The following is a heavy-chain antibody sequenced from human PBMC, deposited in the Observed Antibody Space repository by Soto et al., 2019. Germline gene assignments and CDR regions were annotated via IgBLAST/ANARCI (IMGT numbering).Heavy chain of an antibody. D-gene: IGHD3-9*01. V-gene: IGHV3-23*01. CDR2: ISGSGRIT. Sequence: EVELLESGGGLVQPGGSLRLSCAASGFTFSSYAMSWVRRAPGKGLEWVSGISGSGRITKYADSVKGRFIISRDNFKNTLFLPMNSLRAEDTAVYYCAKDVHYDIVTGIEYFHHWAQGTLVTVSS. CDR3: AKDVHYDIVTGIEYFHH. J-gene: IGHJ1*01. CDR1: GFTFSSYA.